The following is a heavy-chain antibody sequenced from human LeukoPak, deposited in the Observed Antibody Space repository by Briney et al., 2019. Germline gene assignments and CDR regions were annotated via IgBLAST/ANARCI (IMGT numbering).Heavy chain of an antibody. J-gene: IGHJ4*02. CDR2: IYYSGST. CDR3: ARQNPRKRRDGYNYGGFDY. CDR1: GSSISSSSYY. Sequence: NPSETLSLTCTVSGSSISSSSYYWGWIRQPPGKGLEWIGSIYYSGSTNYNPSLKSRVTISVDTSKNQFSLKLSSVTAADTAVYYCARQNPRKRRDGYNYGGFDYWGQGTLVTVSS. D-gene: IGHD5-24*01. V-gene: IGHV4-39*07.